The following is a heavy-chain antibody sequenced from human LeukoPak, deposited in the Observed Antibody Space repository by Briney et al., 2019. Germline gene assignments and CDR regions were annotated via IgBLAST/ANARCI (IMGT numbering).Heavy chain of an antibody. CDR3: AREYYYDSSGYYAPIYYYYYYGMDV. D-gene: IGHD3-22*01. Sequence: PGGPLRLSCAASGFTFSSYWMSWVRQAPGKGLEWVANIKQDGSEKYYVDSVKGRFTISRDNAKNSLYLQMNSLRAEDTAVYYCAREYYYDSSGYYAPIYYYYYYGMDVWGQGTTVTVSS. V-gene: IGHV3-7*01. CDR1: GFTFSSYW. J-gene: IGHJ6*02. CDR2: IKQDGSEK.